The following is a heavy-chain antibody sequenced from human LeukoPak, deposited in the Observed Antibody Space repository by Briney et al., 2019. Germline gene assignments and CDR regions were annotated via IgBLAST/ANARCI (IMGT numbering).Heavy chain of an antibody. D-gene: IGHD6-13*01. CDR2: IIPIFGTA. CDR1: GYTFTSYG. J-gene: IGHJ4*02. Sequence: ASVKVSCKASGYTFTSYGISWVRQAPGQGLEWMGGIIPIFGTANYAQKFQGRVTITTDESTSTAYMELSSLRSEDTAVYYCARLAAAGTYSANFDYWGQGTLVTVSS. CDR3: ARLAAAGTYSANFDY. V-gene: IGHV1-69*05.